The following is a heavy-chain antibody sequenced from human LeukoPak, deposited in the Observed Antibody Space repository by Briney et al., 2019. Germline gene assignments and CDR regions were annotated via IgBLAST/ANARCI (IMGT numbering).Heavy chain of an antibody. CDR2: ISSSSSYI. CDR1: GTTVSSNY. Sequence: PGGSLRLYCAASGTTVSSNYMSWVRQAPGTGLEWVSSISSSSSYIYYADSVKGRFTISRDNAKNSLYLQMNSLRAEDTAVYYCARIGSYGDAFDIWGQGTMVTVSS. V-gene: IGHV3-21*01. J-gene: IGHJ3*02. D-gene: IGHD1-26*01. CDR3: ARIGSYGDAFDI.